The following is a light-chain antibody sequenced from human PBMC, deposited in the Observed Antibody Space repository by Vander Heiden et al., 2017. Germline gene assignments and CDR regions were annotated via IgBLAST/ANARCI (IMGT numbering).Light chain of an antibody. Sequence: QSVLTQPPSASGTPGQRVNISWSGSSSNIGSNTVYWSQQLPGTAPKLLIYRNNQRPSGVPDRCSGSKSGTSASLAISGLQSEDEADYYCEAGDDSRNGLVFGGGNKRTVL. CDR3: EAGDDSRNGLV. J-gene: IGLJ3*02. CDR2: RNN. V-gene: IGLV1-44*01. CDR1: SSNIGSNT.